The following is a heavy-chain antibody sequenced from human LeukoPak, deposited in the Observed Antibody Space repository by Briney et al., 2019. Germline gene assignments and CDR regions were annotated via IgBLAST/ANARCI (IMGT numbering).Heavy chain of an antibody. D-gene: IGHD3-22*01. J-gene: IGHJ4*02. V-gene: IGHV3-23*01. CDR2: ISGSGGST. CDR3: AKEGYYDSSGYYYGDPTPPLFDY. Sequence: GGSLRLSCAASGFTFSSYAMSWVRQAPGKGLEWVSAISGSGGSTYYADSVKGRFTISRDNSKNTLYLQMNSLRAEETAVYYCAKEGYYDSSGYYYGDPTPPLFDYWGQGTLVTVSS. CDR1: GFTFSSYA.